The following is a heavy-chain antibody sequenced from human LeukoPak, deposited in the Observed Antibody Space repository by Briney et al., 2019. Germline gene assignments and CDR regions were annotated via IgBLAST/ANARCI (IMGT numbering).Heavy chain of an antibody. CDR3: ATRDSSGYYYFDY. CDR1: GFTFSSYA. D-gene: IGHD3-22*01. CDR2: ISYDGSNK. V-gene: IGHV3-30-3*01. Sequence: QSGGSLRLSCAASGFTFSSYAMHWVRQAPGKGLEWVAVISYDGSNKYYADSVKGRFTISRDNAKNSLYLQMNSLRAEDTAVYYCATRDSSGYYYFDYWGQGTLVTVSS. J-gene: IGHJ4*02.